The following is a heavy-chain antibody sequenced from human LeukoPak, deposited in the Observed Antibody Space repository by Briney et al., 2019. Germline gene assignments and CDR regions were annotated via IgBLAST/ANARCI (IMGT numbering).Heavy chain of an antibody. D-gene: IGHD4-23*01. J-gene: IGHJ4*02. CDR2: IRSKANSYAT. V-gene: IGHV3-73*01. Sequence: TGGSLRLSCAASGFTFSGSAMHWVRQASGKGLEWVGRIRSKANSYATAYAASVKGRFTISRDDSKNTAYLQMNSLKTEDTAVYYCTTRDAGKVNWGQGTLVTVSS. CDR3: TTRDAGKVN. CDR1: GFTFSGSA.